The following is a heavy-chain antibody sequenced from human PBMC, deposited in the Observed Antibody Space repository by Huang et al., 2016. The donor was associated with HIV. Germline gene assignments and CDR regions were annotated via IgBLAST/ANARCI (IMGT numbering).Heavy chain of an antibody. CDR3: ARDWSFGSSTSPAD. V-gene: IGHV1-2*02. CDR2: INPKGGGT. J-gene: IGHJ4*02. Sequence: QVQLVQSGAEVKNPGASVRVSCKASGYTFTDSNIHWVRQAPGQGLEWMGWINPKGGGTIYEQGFQGRVTMTRDTTISTVHMDLRRIQSDDTAVYFCARDWSFGSSTSPADWGQGTLVTVSS. D-gene: IGHD6-6*01. CDR1: GYTFTDSN.